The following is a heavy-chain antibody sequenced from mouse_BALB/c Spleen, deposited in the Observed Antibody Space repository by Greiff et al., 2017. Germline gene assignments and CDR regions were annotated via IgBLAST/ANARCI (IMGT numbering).Heavy chain of an antibody. CDR3: AREYYAAMDY. V-gene: IGHV1-87*01. Sequence: QVQLKQSGAELARPGASVKLSCKASGYTFTSYWMQWVKQRPGQGLEWIGAIYPGDGDTRYTQKFKGKATLTADTSSSTAYMQLSSLASEDSAVYYCAREYYAAMDYWGQGTSVTVSS. CDR2: IYPGDGDT. CDR1: GYTFTSYW. J-gene: IGHJ4*01. D-gene: IGHD1-1*01.